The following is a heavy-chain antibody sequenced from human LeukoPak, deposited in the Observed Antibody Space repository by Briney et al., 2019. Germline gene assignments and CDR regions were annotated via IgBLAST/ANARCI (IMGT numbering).Heavy chain of an antibody. V-gene: IGHV4-39*01. CDR1: GGSISTSSYY. J-gene: IGHJ4*02. Sequence: PSETLSLTCTVSGGSISTSSYYWGWIRQPPGKGLEWIGTIYYSGSTSYNPSLRSRVTISVDTSKNQFSLKLSSVTAADTAVYYCARPANVGSLFDYWGPGTLVTVSS. CDR3: ARPANVGSLFDY. D-gene: IGHD4-23*01. CDR2: IYYSGST.